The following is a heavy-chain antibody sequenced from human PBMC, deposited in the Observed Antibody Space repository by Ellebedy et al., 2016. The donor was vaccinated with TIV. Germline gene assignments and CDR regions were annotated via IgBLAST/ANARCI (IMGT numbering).Heavy chain of an antibody. CDR1: RVSITDPTYY. D-gene: IGHD3-9*01. CDR2: IFHSGTT. J-gene: IGHJ5*02. CDR3: ARHLRYSDWRILDL. Sequence: MPGGSLRLSCTVSRVSITDPTYYWAWLRQPPGKGLDWLVTIFHSGTTYKSPALSSRSSMSVDTSRNQFSLDLKSVTAADTAVYYCARHLRYSDWRILDLWGPGILVAVSS. V-gene: IGHV4-39*01.